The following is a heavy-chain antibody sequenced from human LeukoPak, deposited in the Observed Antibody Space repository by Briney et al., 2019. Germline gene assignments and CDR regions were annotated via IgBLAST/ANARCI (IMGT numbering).Heavy chain of an antibody. V-gene: IGHV4-59*01. CDR1: GGSISSYY. D-gene: IGHD2-15*01. Sequence: SETLSFTCTVSGGSISSYYWSWIRQPPGKGLEWIGYIYYSGSTNYNPSLKSRVTISVDTSKNQFSLKLSSVTAADTAVYYCARDGGYCSGGSCYLYFDYWGQGTLVTVSS. CDR2: IYYSGST. J-gene: IGHJ4*02. CDR3: ARDGGYCSGGSCYLYFDY.